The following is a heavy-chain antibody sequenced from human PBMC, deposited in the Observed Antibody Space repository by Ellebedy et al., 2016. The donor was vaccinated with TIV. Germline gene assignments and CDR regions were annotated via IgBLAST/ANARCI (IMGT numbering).Heavy chain of an antibody. J-gene: IGHJ5*02. CDR3: ARDFDSGMVWGWFNP. V-gene: IGHV3-74*01. CDR1: GFTFSSYW. D-gene: IGHD2-8*01. Sequence: GGSLRLXXAASGFTFSSYWMHWVRQAPGKGLEWVARMNSDGSSTSYADSVKGRFTISRDNAKNTLFLQINSLRVEDTAVYYCARDFDSGMVWGWFNPWGQGTLVTVSS. CDR2: MNSDGSST.